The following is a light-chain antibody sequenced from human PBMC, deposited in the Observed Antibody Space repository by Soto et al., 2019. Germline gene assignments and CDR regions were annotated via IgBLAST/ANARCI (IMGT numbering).Light chain of an antibody. V-gene: IGKV1-27*01. CDR3: QQYDNLPRVT. CDR2: AAS. Sequence: DIHMTQSPSSLSASVGDRVTITCRASQGISNYLAWYQQKPGKVPKLLIYAASTLQSGVPSRFSGSGSGTDFTLTISSLQPEDIATYYCQQYDNLPRVTFGQGTRLEIK. CDR1: QGISNY. J-gene: IGKJ5*01.